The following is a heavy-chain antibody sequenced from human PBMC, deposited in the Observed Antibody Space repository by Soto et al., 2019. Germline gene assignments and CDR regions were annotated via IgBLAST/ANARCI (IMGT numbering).Heavy chain of an antibody. V-gene: IGHV3-23*01. J-gene: IGHJ4*02. CDR3: TKDRGGNPDY. Sequence: ESFRHSCAASGCTSSLSAMGWVRQAPGKGLEWVSAISGSGGSTYYADSVKGRFTISRDNSKNTLYLQMNSRRAEDKAVYYCTKDRGGNPDYWGQGP. CDR2: ISGSGGST. CDR1: GCTSSLSA. D-gene: IGHD2-15*01.